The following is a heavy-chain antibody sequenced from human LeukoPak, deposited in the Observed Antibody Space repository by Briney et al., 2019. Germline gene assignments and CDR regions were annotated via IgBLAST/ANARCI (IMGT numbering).Heavy chain of an antibody. CDR1: GGSFSGYY. CDR3: ARENGVDPYGSSGYYYGIGMDV. Sequence: SETLSLTCAVYGGSFSGYYWSWIRQPPGKGLEWIGEINHSGSTNYNPSLKSRVTISVDTSKNQFSLKLSSVTAADTAVYYCARENGVDPYGSSGYYYGIGMDVWGQGTTVTVSS. V-gene: IGHV4-34*01. CDR2: INHSGST. D-gene: IGHD3-22*01. J-gene: IGHJ6*02.